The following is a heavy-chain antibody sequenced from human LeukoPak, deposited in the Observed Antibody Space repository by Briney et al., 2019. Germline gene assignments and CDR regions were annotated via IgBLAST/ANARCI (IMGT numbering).Heavy chain of an antibody. V-gene: IGHV3-30*18. D-gene: IGHD3-10*01. CDR3: AKDKRLPWFGELLWGPFDY. CDR1: GFTFSNYG. Sequence: GGSLRLSCAASGFTFSNYGMHWVRQAPGKGLEWVAVISYDGSNKYYADSVKGRFTISRDNSKNTLYLQMNSLRAEDTAVYYCAKDKRLPWFGELLWGPFDYWGQGTLVTVSS. J-gene: IGHJ4*02. CDR2: ISYDGSNK.